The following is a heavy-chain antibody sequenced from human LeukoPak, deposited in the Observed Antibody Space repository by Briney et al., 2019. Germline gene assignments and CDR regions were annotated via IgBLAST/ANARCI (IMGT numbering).Heavy chain of an antibody. CDR3: ARVFGESLSLDY. J-gene: IGHJ4*02. V-gene: IGHV4-34*01. Sequence: SETLSLTCAVYGGSFSGYYWIWIRQPPGKGLEWIGEINHSGSTNYSPPLKSRVFISVDTSNNQFSLNLSSVTAADTAVYYCARVFGESLSLDYWGQGTMVTVSS. CDR1: GGSFSGYY. CDR2: INHSGST. D-gene: IGHD3-10*02.